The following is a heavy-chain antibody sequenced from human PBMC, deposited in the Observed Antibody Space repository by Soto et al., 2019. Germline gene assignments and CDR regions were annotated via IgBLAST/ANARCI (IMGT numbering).Heavy chain of an antibody. V-gene: IGHV1-69*06. D-gene: IGHD5-18*01. J-gene: IGHJ6*02. CDR2: IIPIFGTA. Sequence: GASVKVSCKASGGTFSSYAISWVRQAPGQGLEWMGGIIPIFGTANYAQKFQGRVTITADKSTSTAYMELSSLRSEDTAVYYCASYSYGPYYYYYYGMDVWGQGTTIT. CDR3: ASYSYGPYYYYYYGMDV. CDR1: GGTFSSYA.